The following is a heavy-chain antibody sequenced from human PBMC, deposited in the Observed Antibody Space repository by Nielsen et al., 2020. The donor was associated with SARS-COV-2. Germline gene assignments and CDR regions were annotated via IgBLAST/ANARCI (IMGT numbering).Heavy chain of an antibody. CDR2: IIPIFGTA. J-gene: IGHJ5*02. V-gene: IGHV1-69*01. D-gene: IGHD2-2*01. Sequence: WVRQAPGQGLEWMGGIIPIFGTANYAQKFQGRVTITADESTSTAYMGLSSLRSEDTAVYYCAREGGYCSSTSCYGWFDPWGQGTLVTVSS. CDR3: AREGGYCSSTSCYGWFDP.